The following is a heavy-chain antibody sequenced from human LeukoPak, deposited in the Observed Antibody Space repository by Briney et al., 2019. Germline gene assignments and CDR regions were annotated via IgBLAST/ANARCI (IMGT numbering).Heavy chain of an antibody. Sequence: SETLSLTCTVSGGSINSYYWSWIRQPPGKGLEWIWYIYYSGSTNYNPSLKSRVTISVDTSKNQFSLKLSSVTAADTAVYYCARTTEGGYTYDYFYYYYMDVWGKGTTVTISS. D-gene: IGHD5-18*01. V-gene: IGHV4-59*01. CDR2: IYYSGST. CDR1: GGSINSYY. CDR3: ARTTEGGYTYDYFYYYYMDV. J-gene: IGHJ6*03.